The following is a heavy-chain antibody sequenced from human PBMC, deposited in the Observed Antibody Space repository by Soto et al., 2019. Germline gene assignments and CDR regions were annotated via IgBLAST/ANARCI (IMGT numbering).Heavy chain of an antibody. Sequence: ASVKVSCKASGYTFTSYGICWVRQAPGQGLEWMGWISAYNGNTNYAQKLQGRVTMTTDTSTSTAYMELRSLRSDDTAVYYCARDRTHAVAGSLGYWGQGTLVTVSS. CDR2: ISAYNGNT. J-gene: IGHJ4*02. CDR1: GYTFTSYG. D-gene: IGHD6-19*01. CDR3: ARDRTHAVAGSLGY. V-gene: IGHV1-18*01.